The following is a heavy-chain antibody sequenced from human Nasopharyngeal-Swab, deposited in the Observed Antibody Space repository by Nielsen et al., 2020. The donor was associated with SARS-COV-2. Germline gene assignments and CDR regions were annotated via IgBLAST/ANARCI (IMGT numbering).Heavy chain of an antibody. CDR2: IKQDGSEK. Sequence: GGSLRLSCVASEFTFRDYWMSWVRQAPAKGLEWVASIKQDGSEKNYVDPVKGRFTISRDNAKNSLFLQMDSLRTEDTAFYYCARVGGRTSPMGSWGQGTLVTVSS. V-gene: IGHV3-7*01. CDR1: EFTFRDYW. J-gene: IGHJ4*02. CDR3: ARVGGRTSPMGS. D-gene: IGHD3-10*01.